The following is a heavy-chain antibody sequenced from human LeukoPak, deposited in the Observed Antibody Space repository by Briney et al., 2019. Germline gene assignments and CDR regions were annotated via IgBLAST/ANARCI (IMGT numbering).Heavy chain of an antibody. V-gene: IGHV3-7*02. CDR3: ARPYDSNRDHSGYGY. CDR1: GFTLTTFW. Sequence: GGSLRLSCAASGFTLTTFWMSWVRQAPGKGLEWVANINQDGSEEYYVDSVRGRFTISRDNAKNSLYLQMNSLRAEDTAVYYCARPYDSNRDHSGYGYWGRGTLVTVSS. D-gene: IGHD5-12*01. CDR2: INQDGSEE. J-gene: IGHJ4*02.